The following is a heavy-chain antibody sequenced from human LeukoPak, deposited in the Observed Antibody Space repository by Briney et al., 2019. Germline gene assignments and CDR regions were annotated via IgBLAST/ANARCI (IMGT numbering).Heavy chain of an antibody. CDR3: VRDKLTGASRLDY. CDR1: GFTFSNYW. V-gene: IGHV3-7*03. J-gene: IGHJ4*02. Sequence: GGSLRLSCAASGFTFSNYWMSWVRQAPGKELEWVANIKQDGSEIYYVDSVKGRFTISRDNAKNSLYLEMNSLRAEDTAVYYCVRDKLTGASRLDYWGQGTLVAVSS. D-gene: IGHD7-27*01. CDR2: IKQDGSEI.